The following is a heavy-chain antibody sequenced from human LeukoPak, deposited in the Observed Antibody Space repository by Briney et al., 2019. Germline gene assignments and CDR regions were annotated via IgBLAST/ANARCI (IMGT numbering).Heavy chain of an antibody. V-gene: IGHV3-74*01. CDR1: GFTFSGNW. CDR3: AKTDYFDY. CDR2: IKSDGSST. Sequence: GGSLRLSCAASGFTFSGNWMHWVRQAPGKGLVWVSRIKSDGSSTTYAGSVKGRFTISRDNAKNTLYLQMNSLRDEDTAVYYCAKTDYFDYWGQGALVTVSS. J-gene: IGHJ4*02.